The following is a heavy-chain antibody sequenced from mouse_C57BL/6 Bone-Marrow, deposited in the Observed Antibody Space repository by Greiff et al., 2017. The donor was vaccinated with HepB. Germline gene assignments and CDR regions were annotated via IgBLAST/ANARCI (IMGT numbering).Heavy chain of an antibody. CDR2: IRNKANGYTT. Sequence: EVKVIESGGGLVQPGGSLSLSCAASGFTFTDYYMSWVRQPPGKALEWLGFIRNKANGYTTEYSASVKGRFTISRDNSQSILYLQMNALRAEDSATYYCARYNGYSYAMDYWGQGTSVTVSS. J-gene: IGHJ4*01. D-gene: IGHD2-3*01. CDR3: ARYNGYSYAMDY. CDR1: GFTFTDYY. V-gene: IGHV7-3*01.